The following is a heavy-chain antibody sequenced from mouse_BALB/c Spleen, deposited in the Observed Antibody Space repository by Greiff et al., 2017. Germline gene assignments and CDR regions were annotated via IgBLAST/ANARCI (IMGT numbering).Heavy chain of an antibody. D-gene: IGHD1-1*01. CDR2: IWAGGST. CDR1: GFSLTSYG. J-gene: IGHJ4*01. CDR3: ARKLRADAMDY. V-gene: IGHV2-9*02. Sequence: VMLVESGPGLVAPSQSLSITCTVSGFSLTSYGVHWVRQPPGKGLEWLGVIWAGGSTNYNSALMSRLSISKDNSKSQVFLKMNSLQTDDTAMYYCARKLRADAMDYWGQGTSVTVSS.